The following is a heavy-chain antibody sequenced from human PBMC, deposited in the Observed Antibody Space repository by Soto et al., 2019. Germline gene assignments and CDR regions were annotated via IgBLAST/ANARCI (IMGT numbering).Heavy chain of an antibody. Sequence: SVKVSCKASGVTFSSSTISWVRQAPGQGLEWMGRIIPILGIANYAQKFQGRVTITADKSTSTAYMELSSLRSEDTAVYYCASAARGYDRDYWGQGTLVTVSS. CDR3: ASAARGYDRDY. CDR1: GVTFSSST. J-gene: IGHJ4*02. V-gene: IGHV1-69*02. CDR2: IIPILGIA. D-gene: IGHD5-12*01.